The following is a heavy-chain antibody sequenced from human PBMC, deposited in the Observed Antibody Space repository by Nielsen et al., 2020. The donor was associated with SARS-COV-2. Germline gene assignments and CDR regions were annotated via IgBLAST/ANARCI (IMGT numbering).Heavy chain of an antibody. J-gene: IGHJ4*02. CDR2: ISYDGSNK. CDR1: GFTFSSYA. Sequence: GGSLRLSCAASGFTFSSYAMHWVRQAPGKGLEWVAVISYDGSNKYYADSVKGRFTISRDNSKNTLYLQMNSLRAEDTAVYYCARDRESHYFDYWGQGTLVTVSS. D-gene: IGHD3-10*01. V-gene: IGHV3-30-3*01. CDR3: ARDRESHYFDY.